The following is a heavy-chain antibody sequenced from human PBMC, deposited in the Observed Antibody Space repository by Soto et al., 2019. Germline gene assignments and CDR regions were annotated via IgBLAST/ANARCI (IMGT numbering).Heavy chain of an antibody. D-gene: IGHD3-10*01. Sequence: SETLSLTCSVSDDSINSDKYYWGWIRQPPGKGLEWIGSIYYRGNAYYNPSLQTRVTISLDKSKNQFSLNLNSVTAADTAVYFCARSGSYAWFDSWGQGTLVTVSS. CDR2: IYYRGNA. V-gene: IGHV4-39*01. J-gene: IGHJ5*01. CDR3: ARSGSYAWFDS. CDR1: DDSINSDKYY.